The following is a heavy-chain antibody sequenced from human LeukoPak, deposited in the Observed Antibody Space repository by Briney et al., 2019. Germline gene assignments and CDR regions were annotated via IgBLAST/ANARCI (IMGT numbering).Heavy chain of an antibody. J-gene: IGHJ6*03. V-gene: IGHV4-39*07. CDR2: IYYSGST. CDR3: ARTPLAYYYYYMDV. Sequence: SETLSLTCTVSGGSISSSSYYWGWIRQPPGKGLEWIGSIYYSGSTYYNPSLKSRVTISVDTSKNQFSLKLSSVTAADTAVYYCARTPLAYYYYYMDVWGKGTTVTISS. CDR1: GGSISSSSYY.